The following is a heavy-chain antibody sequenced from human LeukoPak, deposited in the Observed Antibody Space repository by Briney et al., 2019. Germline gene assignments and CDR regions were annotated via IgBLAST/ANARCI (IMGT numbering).Heavy chain of an antibody. CDR2: IYYSGST. V-gene: IGHV4-31*03. Sequence: SETLSLTCTVSGGSISSGGYYWSWIRQHPGKGLEWIGYIYYSGSTYYNPSLKSRVTISVDTSKNQSSLKLSSVTAADTAVYYCARVITEYQLHYFDYWGQGTLVTVSS. CDR1: GGSISSGGYY. J-gene: IGHJ4*02. CDR3: ARVITEYQLHYFDY. D-gene: IGHD2-2*01.